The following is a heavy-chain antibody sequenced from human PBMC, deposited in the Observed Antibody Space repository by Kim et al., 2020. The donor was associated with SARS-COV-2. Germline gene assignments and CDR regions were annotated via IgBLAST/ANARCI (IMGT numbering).Heavy chain of an antibody. CDR2: IRTKAYGGTT. J-gene: IGHJ4*02. Sequence: GGSLRLSCTASGFTFADYAMSWFRQAPGEGLEWVGFIRTKAYGGTTEYAASVRGRFTISSDDSKGIAYLQMSSLRTEDTAVYYCTRGVTMLRGDYDFDYWGQGTLVTVSS. V-gene: IGHV3-49*03. CDR1: GFTFADYA. D-gene: IGHD3-10*01. CDR3: TRGVTMLRGDYDFDY.